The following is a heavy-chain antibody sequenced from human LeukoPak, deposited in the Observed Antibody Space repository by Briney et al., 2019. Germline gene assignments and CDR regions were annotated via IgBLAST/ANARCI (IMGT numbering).Heavy chain of an antibody. Sequence: GGSLRLSCAASGFTFSSYEVNWVRQAPGKGLEWVSYISSSGSIIYYADSVKGRFTISRDNAKNSLYLQMNSLRAEDTAVYYCARDSGYDFLDYWGQGTLVTVSS. V-gene: IGHV3-48*03. J-gene: IGHJ4*02. CDR3: ARDSGYDFLDY. D-gene: IGHD5-12*01. CDR2: ISSSGSII. CDR1: GFTFSSYE.